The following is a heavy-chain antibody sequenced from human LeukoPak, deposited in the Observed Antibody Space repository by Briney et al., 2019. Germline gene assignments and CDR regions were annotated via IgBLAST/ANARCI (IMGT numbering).Heavy chain of an antibody. CDR1: GGSISSYY. CDR2: MYYTGSA. V-gene: IGHV4-59*12. D-gene: IGHD3-9*01. Sequence: SETLSLTCTVSGGSISSYYWNWIRQPPGQGLEWIGYMYYTGSANYNPSLRSRVTIAVDTSKNQVSLKLSSVTAADTAVYYCARRSGMYYDILTGNHKYFQHWGQGTLVTVSS. CDR3: ARRSGMYYDILTGNHKYFQH. J-gene: IGHJ1*01.